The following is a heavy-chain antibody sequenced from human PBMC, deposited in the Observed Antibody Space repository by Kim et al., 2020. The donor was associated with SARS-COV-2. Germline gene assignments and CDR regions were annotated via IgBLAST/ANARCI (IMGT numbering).Heavy chain of an antibody. CDR3: ARGRVAYYFDY. CDR1: VGSFSGYY. Sequence: SETLSLTCAVYVGSFSGYYWSWIRQPTGKGMEWIGEINHSGSTNYNPSLKSRVTISVDTSKNQFSLKLSSVTAADTAVYYCARGRVAYYFDYWGQGTLVTVSS. CDR2: INHSGST. J-gene: IGHJ4*02. V-gene: IGHV4-34*01.